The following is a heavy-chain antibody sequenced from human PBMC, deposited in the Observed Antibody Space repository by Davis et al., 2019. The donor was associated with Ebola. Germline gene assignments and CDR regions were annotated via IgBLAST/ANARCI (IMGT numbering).Heavy chain of an antibody. CDR1: GGSISSSSYY. V-gene: IGHV4-39*01. J-gene: IGHJ6*02. D-gene: IGHD6-13*01. Sequence: SETLSLTCTVSGGSISSSSYYWGWIRQPPGKGLEWIGSIYYSGSTYYNPSLKSRVTISVDTSKNQFSLKLSSVTAADTAVYYCARHEAYSDTLYGMDVWGQGTTITVSS. CDR3: ARHEAYSDTLYGMDV. CDR2: IYYSGST.